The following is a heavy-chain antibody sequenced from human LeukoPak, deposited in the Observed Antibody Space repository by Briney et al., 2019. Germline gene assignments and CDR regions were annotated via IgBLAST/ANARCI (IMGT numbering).Heavy chain of an antibody. CDR2: ISAYNGNT. Sequence: ASVKVSCKASGYTFTSYGISWVRQAPRQGLEWMGWISAYNGNTNYAQKLQGRVAMTTDTSTSTAYMELRSLRSDDTAVYYCARDSSSWQPLDYWGQGTLVTVSS. CDR1: GYTFTSYG. V-gene: IGHV1-18*04. CDR3: ARDSSSWQPLDY. J-gene: IGHJ4*02. D-gene: IGHD6-13*01.